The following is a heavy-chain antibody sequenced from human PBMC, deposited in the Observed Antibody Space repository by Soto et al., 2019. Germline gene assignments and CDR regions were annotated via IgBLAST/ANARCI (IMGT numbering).Heavy chain of an antibody. CDR2: MNPNSGNT. Sequence: QVQLVQSGAEVKKPGASVKVSCKASGYTFTSYDINWVRQATGQGLEWMGWMNPNSGNTGYAQKCQGRVTMTRNTSRITAYMELSSLRSEDTAVYYCARWRVAARSNYGMDVWGQGTTVTVSS. V-gene: IGHV1-8*01. CDR1: GYTFTSYD. D-gene: IGHD6-6*01. CDR3: ARWRVAARSNYGMDV. J-gene: IGHJ6*02.